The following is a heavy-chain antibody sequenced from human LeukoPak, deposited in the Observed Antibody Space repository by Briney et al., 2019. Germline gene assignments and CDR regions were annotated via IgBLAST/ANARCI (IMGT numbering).Heavy chain of an antibody. V-gene: IGHV3-43*02. J-gene: IGHJ6*02. CDR1: GFTFDDYA. Sequence: GGSLRLSCAASGFTFDDYAMHWVRQAPGKGLEWVSLISGYGGSTYYADSVKGRFTISRGNSKSSLYLQMNSLRTEDTALYYCAKDMKYSGYDVIYYYSGMDVWGQETTVTVSS. CDR3: AKDMKYSGYDVIYYYSGMDV. D-gene: IGHD5-12*01. CDR2: ISGYGGST.